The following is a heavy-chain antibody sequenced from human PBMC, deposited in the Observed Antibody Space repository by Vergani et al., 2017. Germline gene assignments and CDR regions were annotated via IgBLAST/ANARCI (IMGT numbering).Heavy chain of an antibody. CDR3: ANSVIAGNVGVAYFGMDV. CDR1: GFTFSAYG. D-gene: IGHD2/OR15-2a*01. CDR2: IRYDGSSE. V-gene: IGHV3-30*02. J-gene: IGHJ6*02. Sequence: QVLLVESGGGVVQPGGSLRLSCAASGFTFSAYGIHWVRQAPGKGLEWVSFIRYDGSSEYYGDSVKGRFTISRDKSQNTVNLQMNSLRTEDTAVYFCANSVIAGNVGVAYFGMDVWGRGTTVTVSS.